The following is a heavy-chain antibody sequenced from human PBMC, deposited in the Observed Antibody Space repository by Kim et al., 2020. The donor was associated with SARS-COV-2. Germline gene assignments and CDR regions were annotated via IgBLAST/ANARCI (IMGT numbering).Heavy chain of an antibody. CDR2: INSDGSST. J-gene: IGHJ6*02. Sequence: GSLRLSCAASGFTLSSYWMHWVRQAPGKGLVWVSRINSDGSSTSYAGSVKGRFTISRDNAKNTVYLQMNSLRAEDTAVYYCARGGSLYGMDVWGQGTTVIVSS. CDR1: GFTLSSYW. D-gene: IGHD2-15*01. V-gene: IGHV3-74*01. CDR3: ARGGSLYGMDV.